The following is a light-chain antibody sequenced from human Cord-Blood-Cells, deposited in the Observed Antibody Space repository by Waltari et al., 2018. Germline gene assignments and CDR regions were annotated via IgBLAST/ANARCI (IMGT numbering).Light chain of an antibody. J-gene: IGKJ1*01. V-gene: IGKV4-1*01. CDR1: QSVLYSSNNKNY. CDR3: QQYYSTPQT. Sequence: DIVMTKSPDSLAVSLGERATINLKSSQSVLYSSNNKNYLAWYQQKPGQPPKLLIYWASTRESGVPDRFSGSGSGTDFTLTISSLQAEDVAVYYCQQYYSTPQTFGQGTKVEIK. CDR2: WAS.